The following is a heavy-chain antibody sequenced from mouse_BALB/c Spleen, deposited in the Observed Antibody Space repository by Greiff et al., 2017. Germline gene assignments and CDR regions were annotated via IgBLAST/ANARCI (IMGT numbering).Heavy chain of an antibody. CDR2: IDTSDSYT. CDR3: ARSSYYAMDY. Sequence: QVQLKESGAELVMPGASVKMSCKASGYTFTDYWMHWVKQRPGQGLEWIGAIDTSDSYTSYNQKFKGKATLTVDESSSTAYMQLSSLTSEDSAVYYCARSSYYAMDYWGQGTSVTVSS. V-gene: IGHV1-69*01. J-gene: IGHJ4*01. CDR1: GYTFTDYW.